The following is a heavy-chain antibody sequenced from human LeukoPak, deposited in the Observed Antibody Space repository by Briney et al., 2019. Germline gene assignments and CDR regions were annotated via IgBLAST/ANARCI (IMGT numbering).Heavy chain of an antibody. D-gene: IGHD3-22*01. J-gene: IGHJ4*02. CDR2: INWNGGST. Sequence: GGYLRLSCAASGFTFDDYGMSWVRQAPGKGLEWVSGINWNGGSTGYADSVKGRFTISRDNAKNSLYLQMNRLRAEDTALYYCARGYYYDSSGYYYGHAYWGQGTLVTVSS. CDR1: GFTFDDYG. CDR3: ARGYYYDSSGYYYGHAY. V-gene: IGHV3-20*04.